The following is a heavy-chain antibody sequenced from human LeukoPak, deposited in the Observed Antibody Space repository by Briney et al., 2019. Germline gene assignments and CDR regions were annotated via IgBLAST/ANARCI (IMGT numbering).Heavy chain of an antibody. Sequence: GGSLRLSCVASGFSFNTYWMHWVRRAPGKGLVWVSRISGGGSNTTYADSVKGRFTVSRDNAKNTVYLQMNSLRAEDTATYYCAKTTTGYSSGRYPAWPIDYWGQGTLVTVSS. V-gene: IGHV3-74*01. CDR3: AKTTTGYSSGRYPAWPIDY. CDR2: ISGGGSNT. J-gene: IGHJ4*02. D-gene: IGHD2-15*01. CDR1: GFSFNTYW.